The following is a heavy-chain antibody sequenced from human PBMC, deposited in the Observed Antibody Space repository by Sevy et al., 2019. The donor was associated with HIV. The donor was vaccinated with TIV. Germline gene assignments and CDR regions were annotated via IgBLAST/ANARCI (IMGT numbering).Heavy chain of an antibody. CDR2: ISSSSNTI. CDR1: GFTFSSYS. Sequence: GGSLRLSCAASGFTFSSYSINWVRQAPGRGLEWVSYISSSSNTIYYADSVRGRFTISRDNSKNTLYLQMNSLRAEDTAVYYCAREGRLGELSRYFDYWGQGTLVTVSS. CDR3: AREGRLGELSRYFDY. D-gene: IGHD3-16*02. V-gene: IGHV3-48*01. J-gene: IGHJ4*02.